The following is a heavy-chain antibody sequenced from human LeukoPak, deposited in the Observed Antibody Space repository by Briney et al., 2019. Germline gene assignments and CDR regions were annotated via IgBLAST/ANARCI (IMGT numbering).Heavy chain of an antibody. V-gene: IGHV4-4*09. D-gene: IGHD6-25*01. CDR3: ARLVFFDYISAVTEVSFYYMDA. J-gene: IGHJ6*03. CDR2: MYTSGST. CDR1: ADSVSSSH. Sequence: SETLSLTCTVSADSVSSSHWSWFRQPPGKGLEWIGDMYTSGSTNYNRSLKTRVILSTDTARSQLSQRLRSLTAADTAVYYCARLVFFDYISAVTEVSFYYMDAWGKGTTVIVSS.